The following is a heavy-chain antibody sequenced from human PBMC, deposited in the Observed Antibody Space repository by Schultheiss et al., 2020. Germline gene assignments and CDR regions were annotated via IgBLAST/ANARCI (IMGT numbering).Heavy chain of an antibody. CDR2: ISNDGTTT. CDR1: GFTFSSYG. J-gene: IGHJ5*02. CDR3: ARDKRYCSGGSCHSNNWFDP. D-gene: IGHD2-15*01. Sequence: GESLKISCAASGFTFSSYGMHWVRQVPGKGLVYVSLISNDGTTTNYADSVKGRFTISRDNAKNSLYLQMNSLRAEDTAVYYCARDKRYCSGGSCHSNNWFDPWGQGTLVTVS. V-gene: IGHV3-74*01.